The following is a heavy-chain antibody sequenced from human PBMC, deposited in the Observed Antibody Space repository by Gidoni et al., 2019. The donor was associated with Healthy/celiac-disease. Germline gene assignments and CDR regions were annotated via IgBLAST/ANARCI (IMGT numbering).Heavy chain of an antibody. J-gene: IGHJ4*02. D-gene: IGHD1-7*01. CDR3: ARDETGMDGTTPGGI. V-gene: IGHV3-30*01. Sequence: GRFTISRDNSKNTLYLQMNSLRAEDTAVYYCARDETGMDGTTPGGIWGQGTLVTVSS.